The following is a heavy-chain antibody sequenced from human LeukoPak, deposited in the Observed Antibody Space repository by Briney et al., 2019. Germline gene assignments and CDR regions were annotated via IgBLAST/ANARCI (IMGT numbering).Heavy chain of an antibody. CDR1: GFTFDDYA. V-gene: IGHV3-9*01. CDR2: ISWNSGSI. J-gene: IGHJ4*02. Sequence: GRSLRLSCAASGFTFDDYAMHWVRQGPGKGLEWVSGISWNSGSIGYADSVKGRFTISRDNAKNSLYLQMNSLRAEDTALYYCVRGHNGGPFDHWGQGIPVTVSS. D-gene: IGHD4-23*01. CDR3: VRGHNGGPFDH.